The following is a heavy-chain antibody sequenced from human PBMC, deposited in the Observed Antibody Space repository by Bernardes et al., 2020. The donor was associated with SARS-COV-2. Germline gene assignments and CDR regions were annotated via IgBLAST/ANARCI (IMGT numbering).Heavy chain of an antibody. J-gene: IGHJ4*02. V-gene: IGHV3-30-3*01. Sequence: GGSLILSCTASGFTFRSSAMHWVRQAPGKGPEWVAVISNDGSIKYYTDSVKGRFTISRDNSKNTLYLLMNSLRTDDTAVYYCTRGLELELITWFDYWGQGTLVTVSS. CDR3: TRGLELELITWFDY. D-gene: IGHD1-7*01. CDR2: ISNDGSIK. CDR1: GFTFRSSA.